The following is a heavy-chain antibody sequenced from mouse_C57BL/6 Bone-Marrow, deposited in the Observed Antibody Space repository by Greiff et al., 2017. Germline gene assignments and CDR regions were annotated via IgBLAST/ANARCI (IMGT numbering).Heavy chain of an antibody. Sequence: QVQLQQPGAELVRPGSSVKLSCKASGYTFTSYWMHWVKQRPIQGLEWIGNIDPSDSETHYNQKFKDKATLTVDKSSSTAYMQLSSLTSEDSAVYYCARRREIYGKGYYFGCWGQGTTLAVSS. CDR2: IDPSDSET. CDR1: GYTFTSYW. D-gene: IGHD2-1*01. V-gene: IGHV1-52*01. CDR3: ARRREIYGKGYYFGC. J-gene: IGHJ2*01.